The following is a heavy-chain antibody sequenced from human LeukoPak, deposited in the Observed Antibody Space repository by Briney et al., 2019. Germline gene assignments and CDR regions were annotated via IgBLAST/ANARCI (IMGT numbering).Heavy chain of an antibody. J-gene: IGHJ4*02. V-gene: IGHV4-34*01. Sequence: SETLSLTCAVYGGSFSGYYWSWIREPTGKGLEWIGEINHSGSTNYTPSLRSRVTISLDTSKNQFSLKLSSVTAADTAVYYCARGLAGADYWGQGTLVTVSS. D-gene: IGHD1-26*01. CDR3: ARGLAGADY. CDR1: GGSFSGYY. CDR2: INHSGST.